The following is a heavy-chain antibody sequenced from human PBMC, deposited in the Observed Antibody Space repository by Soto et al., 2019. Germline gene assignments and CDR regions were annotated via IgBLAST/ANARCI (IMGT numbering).Heavy chain of an antibody. V-gene: IGHV4-31*02. D-gene: IGHD2-2*01. J-gene: IGHJ5*02. CDR2: IYYTGRT. CDR1: GGSLKSGGYY. Sequence: SETLSLACTVSGGSLKSGGYYWSWIRQHPGRGLEWIGYIYYTGRTYYNPSLESRVTFSVDTSKNQFSLKLSSVTAADTAVYYCARDVTSNHNCFALWGHGTLVTVSS. CDR3: ARDVTSNHNCFAL.